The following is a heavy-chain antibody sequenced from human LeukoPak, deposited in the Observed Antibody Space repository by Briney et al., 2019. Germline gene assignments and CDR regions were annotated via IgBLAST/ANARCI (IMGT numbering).Heavy chain of an antibody. D-gene: IGHD6-13*01. CDR1: GYTFTGYY. CDR2: INPNSGGT. CDR3: ARGIIAAAGRDY. Sequence: ASVKVSCKASGYTFTGYYMHWVRQAPGQGLEWMGWINPNSGGTNYAQKFQGRVTMTRDTSISTAYMELSKLRSDDTAVYYCARGIIAAAGRDYWGQGTLVTVSS. J-gene: IGHJ4*02. V-gene: IGHV1-2*02.